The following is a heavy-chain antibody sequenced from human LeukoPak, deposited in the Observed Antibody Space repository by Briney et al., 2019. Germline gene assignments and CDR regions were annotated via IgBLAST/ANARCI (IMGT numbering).Heavy chain of an antibody. CDR2: ISHGGST. CDR1: GESFSGYY. V-gene: IGHV4-34*01. CDR3: ARGHNWNLDY. Sequence: PSETLSLTCAVYGESFSGYYWTWIRQPPGKGLEWIGEISHGGSTKYTPSLTGRVTISVDTSKNQFSLKLTSVTAADTAVYYCARGHNWNLDYWGQGTLVTISS. J-gene: IGHJ4*02. D-gene: IGHD1-20*01.